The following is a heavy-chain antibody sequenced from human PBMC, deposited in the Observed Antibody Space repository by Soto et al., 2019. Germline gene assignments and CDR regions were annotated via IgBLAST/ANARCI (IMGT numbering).Heavy chain of an antibody. Sequence: APEKVSCKSAGYRFTAYGLAWLRQPPGQRPERMGWVSTNNADTNYAEKFQGRVTMTTDKSTTTTYMELRSLRSDDTAVYYCGRDFINDRSSYYSFAYCGTGTLVTVSP. CDR1: GYRFTAYG. J-gene: IGHJ4*02. V-gene: IGHV1-18*01. D-gene: IGHD3-22*01. CDR2: VSTNNADT. CDR3: GRDFINDRSSYYSFAY.